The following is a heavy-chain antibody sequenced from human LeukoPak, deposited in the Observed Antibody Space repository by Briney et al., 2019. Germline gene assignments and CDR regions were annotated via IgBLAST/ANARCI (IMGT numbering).Heavy chain of an antibody. J-gene: IGHJ3*01. D-gene: IGHD5-24*01. CDR3: ARRVEAFDV. Sequence: GASLLISCKGSGSICTSSWIGCVRQLPGKGLEWMGIIYPSDSDTRYSPSFQGQVTISADKSISTAYLQWSSLKASDTAMYYCARRVEAFDVWGQGTMVTVSS. CDR2: IYPSDSDT. CDR1: GSICTSSW. V-gene: IGHV5-51*01.